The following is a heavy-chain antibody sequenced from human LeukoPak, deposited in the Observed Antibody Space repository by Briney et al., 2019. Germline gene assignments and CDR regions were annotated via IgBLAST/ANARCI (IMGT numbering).Heavy chain of an antibody. D-gene: IGHD3-22*01. V-gene: IGHV3-48*03. CDR1: GFTFSSYE. CDR3: ARGYYDSSGYYRQGY. J-gene: IGHJ4*02. Sequence: GGSLRLSCAASGFTFSSYEMNWVRQAPGKGLEWVSYNSSGGNTIYYADSVKGRFTISRDNAKNSLYLQMNSLRAEDTAIYFCARGYYDSSGYYRQGYWGQGTLVTVSS. CDR2: NSSGGNTI.